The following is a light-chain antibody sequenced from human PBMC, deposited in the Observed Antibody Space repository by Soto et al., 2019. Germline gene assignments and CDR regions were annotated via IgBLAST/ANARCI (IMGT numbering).Light chain of an antibody. CDR2: AAS. Sequence: DIHMTQSPSSLSASVGDRVTITCRASQSISSYLNWYQQKPGKAPKLLIYAASSLQSGVPSRFSGSGSGTDFTLTISSLQPEDFATYYCQKSYSTPRTCGQGNKGDIK. CDR3: QKSYSTPRT. V-gene: IGKV1-39*01. CDR1: QSISSY. J-gene: IGKJ1*01.